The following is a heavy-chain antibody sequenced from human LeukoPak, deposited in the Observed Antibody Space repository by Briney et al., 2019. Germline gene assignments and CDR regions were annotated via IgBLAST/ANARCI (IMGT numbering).Heavy chain of an antibody. V-gene: IGHV1-2*02. CDR2: INPNSGGT. J-gene: IGHJ3*02. CDR1: GYTFTGYY. Sequence: VASVKVSCKASGYTFTGYYMHLVRQAPGQGLEWMGWINPNSGGTNYAQKFQGRVTMTRDTSISTAYMELSRLRSDDTAVYYCARDKRVGVAGPGAHDAFDIWGQGTMVTVSS. CDR3: ARDKRVGVAGPGAHDAFDI. D-gene: IGHD6-19*01.